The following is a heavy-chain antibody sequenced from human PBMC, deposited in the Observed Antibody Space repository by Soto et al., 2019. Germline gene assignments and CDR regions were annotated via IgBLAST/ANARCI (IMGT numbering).Heavy chain of an antibody. CDR1: GGSISSGGYY. CDR3: AREESSSWYDNWFDP. J-gene: IGHJ5*02. Sequence: SETLALTCTVSGGSISSGGYYWSWIRQHPGKGLEWIGYIYYSGSTYYNPSLKSRVTISVDTSKNQFSLKLSSVTATDTAVYYCAREESSSWYDNWFDPWGQGTLVTVSS. CDR2: IYYSGST. D-gene: IGHD6-13*01. V-gene: IGHV4-31*03.